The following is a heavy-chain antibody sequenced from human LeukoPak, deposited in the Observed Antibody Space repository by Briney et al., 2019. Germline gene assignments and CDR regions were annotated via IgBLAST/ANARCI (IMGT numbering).Heavy chain of an antibody. D-gene: IGHD2-21*01. CDR2: IYPGDSDT. V-gene: IGHV5-51*01. Sequence: GESLQISCKGSGYSFTSYWIGWVRQMPGKGLEWMGIIYPGDSDTRYSPSFQGQVTISADKSISTAYLQWSSLKASDTAMYYCARGCGGDCYSAHYYYYYMDVWGKGTTVTVSS. CDR3: ARGCGGDCYSAHYYYYYMDV. CDR1: GYSFTSYW. J-gene: IGHJ6*03.